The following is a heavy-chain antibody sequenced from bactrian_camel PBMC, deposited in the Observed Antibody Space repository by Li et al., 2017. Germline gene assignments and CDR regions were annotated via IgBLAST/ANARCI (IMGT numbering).Heavy chain of an antibody. CDR3: AADWAASGGSCYVERSEYKY. CDR1: GYTENSYC. CDR2: IYTGGSMP. D-gene: IGHD2*01. V-gene: IGHV3S63*01. Sequence: HVQLVESGGGSVQAGGSLRLSCAASGYTENSYCMGWFRQAPGKEREGVASIYTGGSMPYYVDSVKGRFTISLDNMKTTLYLQMNSLNPEDSAVYYCAADWAASGGSCYVERSEYKYWGQGTQVTVS. J-gene: IGHJ4*01.